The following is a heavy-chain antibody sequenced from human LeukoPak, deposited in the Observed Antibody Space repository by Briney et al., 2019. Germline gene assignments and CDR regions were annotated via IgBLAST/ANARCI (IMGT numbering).Heavy chain of an antibody. CDR2: LSSTGNT. J-gene: IGHJ3*02. CDR1: GFTVSRNY. V-gene: IGHV3-53*04. D-gene: IGHD3-3*01. Sequence: PGRSLRLSCAASGFTVSRNYMNWVRQAPGKGLEWVSLLSSTGNTSYADSVKSRFTISRHNSKNTLYLQVNSLRPEDTAMYYCARWRPIDAFDIWGQGTMVIVSS. CDR3: ARWRPIDAFDI.